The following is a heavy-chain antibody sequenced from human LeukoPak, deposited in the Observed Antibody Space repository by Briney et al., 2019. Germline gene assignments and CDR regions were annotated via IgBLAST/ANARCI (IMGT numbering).Heavy chain of an antibody. V-gene: IGHV3-48*01. J-gene: IGHJ4*02. Sequence: GGSLRLSCAASGFPLSSYSINWVRQAPGKGLEWVSYISSSGSAIYYVDSVKGRFTVSRDDAKNSLFLQMNSPRAEDTAVYYCVRVKGSYFDYWGQGALVTVSS. D-gene: IGHD2-15*01. CDR2: ISSSGSAI. CDR3: VRVKGSYFDY. CDR1: GFPLSSYS.